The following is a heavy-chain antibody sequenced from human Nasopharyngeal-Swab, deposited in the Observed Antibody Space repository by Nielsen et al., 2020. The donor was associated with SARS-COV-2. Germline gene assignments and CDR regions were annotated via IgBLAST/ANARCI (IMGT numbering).Heavy chain of an antibody. CDR1: GYTFTSYY. D-gene: IGHD1-26*01. CDR3: ARDEGRGLLTGFLKNWFDP. CDR2: INPSGGST. Sequence: APVKVSCKASGYTFTSYYMHWVRQAPGQGLEWMGIINPSGGSTSYAQKFQGRVTMTRDTSTSTVYMELSSLRSEDTAVYYCARDEGRGLLTGFLKNWFDPWGQGTLVTVSS. V-gene: IGHV1-46*01. J-gene: IGHJ5*02.